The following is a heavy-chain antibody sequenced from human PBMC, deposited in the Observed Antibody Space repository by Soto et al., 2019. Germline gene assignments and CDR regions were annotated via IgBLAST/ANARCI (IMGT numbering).Heavy chain of an antibody. Sequence: SLSLSYAASGFTFSNYGMRWVRQAPGKGLEWVAVIWYDGSNKYYADSVKGRFTISRDNSKNTLYLQMNSLRAEDTAVYYCARVKAPYETSSSWYGMDVWGQGTTVTVS. CDR1: GFTFSNYG. CDR3: ARVKAPYETSSSWYGMDV. CDR2: IWYDGSNK. D-gene: IGHD6-13*01. J-gene: IGHJ6*02. V-gene: IGHV3-33*01.